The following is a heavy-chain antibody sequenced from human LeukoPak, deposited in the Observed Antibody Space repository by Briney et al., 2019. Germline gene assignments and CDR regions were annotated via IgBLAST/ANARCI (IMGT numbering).Heavy chain of an antibody. Sequence: GGSLRLSCAASGFTFSSYSMNWVRQAPGKGLEWVSYISSSSSTIYYADSVKGRFTISRDNAKNSLYLQMNSLRAEDTAVYYCARQDYDFWSGYRNAFDIWGQGTMVTVSS. D-gene: IGHD3-3*01. V-gene: IGHV3-48*01. CDR2: ISSSSSTI. CDR1: GFTFSSYS. J-gene: IGHJ3*02. CDR3: ARQDYDFWSGYRNAFDI.